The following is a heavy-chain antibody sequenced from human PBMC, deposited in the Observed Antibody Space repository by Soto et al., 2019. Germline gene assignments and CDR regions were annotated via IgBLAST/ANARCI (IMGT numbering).Heavy chain of an antibody. CDR2: INSDGSST. D-gene: IGHD2-2*01. CDR1: GFTFSSYW. V-gene: IGHV3-74*01. Sequence: GGSLRLSCAASGFTFSSYWMHWVRQAPGKGLVWVSRINSDGSSTSYADSVKGRFTISRDNAKNTLYLQMNSLRAEDTAVYYYASDLYAPGKVGDWFDPWGQGTLVTVSS. J-gene: IGHJ5*02. CDR3: ASDLYAPGKVGDWFDP.